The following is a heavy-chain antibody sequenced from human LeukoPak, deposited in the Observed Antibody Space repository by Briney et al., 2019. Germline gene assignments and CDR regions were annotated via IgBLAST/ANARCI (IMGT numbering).Heavy chain of an antibody. D-gene: IGHD3-22*01. J-gene: IGHJ4*02. V-gene: IGHV3-66*01. CDR2: IYSGGST. Sequence: GGSLRLSCAASGFTVSSNYMSWVRQAPGKGLEWVSVIYSGGSTYYADSVKGRFTISRDNSKNTLYLQMNSLRAEDTAVYYCARGHYDSSGYRALVYWGQGTLVIVSS. CDR3: ARGHYDSSGYRALVY. CDR1: GFTVSSNY.